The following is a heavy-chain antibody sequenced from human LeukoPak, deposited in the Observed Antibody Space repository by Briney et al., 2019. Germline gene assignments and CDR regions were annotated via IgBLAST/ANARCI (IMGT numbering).Heavy chain of an antibody. V-gene: IGHV4-59*12. CDR1: GGSISSYY. CDR2: IYSSGST. CDR3: ALWFCSRTSCYVDY. Sequence: KPSETLSLTCSVSGGSISSYYWSWIRQPPGKGLEWIGYIYSSGSTYYNPSLKSRVTISVDTSENQLSLRLSSVTAVDTAVYYCALWFCSRTSCYVDYWGQGTLVTVSS. D-gene: IGHD2-2*01. J-gene: IGHJ4*02.